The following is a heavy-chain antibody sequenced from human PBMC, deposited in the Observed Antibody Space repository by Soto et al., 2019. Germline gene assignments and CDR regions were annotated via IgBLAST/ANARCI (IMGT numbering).Heavy chain of an antibody. CDR1: GYTFTSYY. V-gene: IGHV1-46*01. CDR3: ARDYAPVAGTHYYGMDV. D-gene: IGHD6-19*01. J-gene: IGHJ6*02. Sequence: QVQLVQSGAEVKKPGASVKVSCKASGYTFTSYYMHWVRQAPGQGLEWMGIINPSGGSTSYAQKFQGRVTMPRDTSTSTFYMELSSLRSEDTAVYYCARDYAPVAGTHYYGMDVWGQGTTVTVSS. CDR2: INPSGGST.